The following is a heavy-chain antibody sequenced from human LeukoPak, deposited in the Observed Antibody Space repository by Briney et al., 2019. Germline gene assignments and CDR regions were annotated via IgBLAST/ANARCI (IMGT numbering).Heavy chain of an antibody. Sequence: PSETLSLTCAVYGGSFSGYYWSWIRQPPGKGLEWIGYIYYSGSTNYNPSLKSRVTISVDTSKNQFSLKLSSVTAADAAVYYCASIDYYDSSGYKDYWGQGTLVTVSS. V-gene: IGHV4-59*01. J-gene: IGHJ4*02. CDR2: IYYSGST. CDR1: GGSFSGYY. D-gene: IGHD3-22*01. CDR3: ASIDYYDSSGYKDY.